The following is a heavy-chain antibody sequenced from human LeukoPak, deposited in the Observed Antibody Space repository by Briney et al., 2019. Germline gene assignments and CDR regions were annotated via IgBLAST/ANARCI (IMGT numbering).Heavy chain of an antibody. CDR1: YA. V-gene: IGHV3-9*01. D-gene: IGHD5-24*01. CDR2: ISWNSGSI. J-gene: IGHJ4*02. Sequence: YAMHWVRQAPGKGLEXVSGISWNSGSIGYADSVKGRFTISRDNAKNSLYLQMNSLRAEDTALYYCAKDNTRWLQFSAVDYWGQGTLVTVSS. CDR3: AKDNTRWLQFSAVDY.